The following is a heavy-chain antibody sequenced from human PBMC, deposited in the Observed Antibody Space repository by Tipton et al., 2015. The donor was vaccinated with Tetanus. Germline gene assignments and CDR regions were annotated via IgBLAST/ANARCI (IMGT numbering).Heavy chain of an antibody. D-gene: IGHD6-6*01. J-gene: IGHJ6*02. CDR2: INTYTGTP. V-gene: IGHV7-4-1*02. CDR3: ARAGGASSLSHWYFDL. Sequence: QLVQSGAEVKKPGASVKVSCKASGYTFASYSMNWVRQAPGQGLEWMGWINTYTGTPTYAQGFTGRFVSSLDTSVSTTYLQINSLKTEDTAVYYCARAGGASSLSHWYFDLWGQGTTVIVSS. CDR1: GYTFASYS.